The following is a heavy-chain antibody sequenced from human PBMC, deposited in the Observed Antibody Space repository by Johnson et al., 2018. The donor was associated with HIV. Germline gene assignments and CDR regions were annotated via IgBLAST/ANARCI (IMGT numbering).Heavy chain of an antibody. J-gene: IGHJ3*02. V-gene: IGHV3-15*01. CDR1: GFTFSDHY. D-gene: IGHD3-16*01. Sequence: VQLVESGGGLVQPGGSLRLSCAASGFTFSDHYMDWVRQAPGKGLEWVGRIKSKTDGWTTDHAAPVKGRFSISRDDSKNTRYLQMNSLKTEDTAVYYCATGFGPAFEMWGQGTMVTVSS. CDR3: ATGFGPAFEM. CDR2: IKSKTDGWTT.